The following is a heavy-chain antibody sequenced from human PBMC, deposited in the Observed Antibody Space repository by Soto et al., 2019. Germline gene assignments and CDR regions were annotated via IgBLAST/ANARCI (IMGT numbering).Heavy chain of an antibody. V-gene: IGHV4-31*03. J-gene: IGHJ4*02. CDR1: GGSISSGGYY. CDR3: ARGRYDSSGYYYDY. CDR2: IYYSGST. Sequence: SETLSLTCTVSGGSISSGGYYWSWIRQHPGKGLEWIGYIYYSGSTYYNPSLKSRVTISVDTSKNQFSLKLSSVTAADTAVYYCARGRYDSSGYYYDYWGQGTLVTVSS. D-gene: IGHD3-22*01.